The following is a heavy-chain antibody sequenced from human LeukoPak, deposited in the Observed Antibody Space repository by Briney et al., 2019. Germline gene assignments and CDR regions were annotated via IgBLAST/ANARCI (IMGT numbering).Heavy chain of an antibody. J-gene: IGHJ4*02. V-gene: IGHV3-30*03. Sequence: GGSLRLSCAASGFTFSNYGMHWVRQAPGKGLEWVAVISSDGNNKYYADSAKGRFTISRDNSKNTMYLQMNSLKTEDTAVYYCARGITVAGLGIDYWGQGTLVTVSS. CDR1: GFTFSNYG. D-gene: IGHD6-19*01. CDR3: ARGITVAGLGIDY. CDR2: ISSDGNNK.